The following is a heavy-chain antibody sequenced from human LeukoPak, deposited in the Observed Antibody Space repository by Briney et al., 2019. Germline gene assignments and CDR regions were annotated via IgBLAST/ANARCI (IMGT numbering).Heavy chain of an antibody. CDR2: INPSGGST. CDR3: ARGPITIYYYMDV. CDR1: GYTFTSYY. D-gene: IGHD3-3*01. Sequence: ASVKVSCKASGYTFTSYYMHWVRQAPGQGLEWMGIINPSGGSTSYAQKFQGRVTITADESTSTAYMELSSLRSEDTAVYYCARGPITIYYYMDVWGKGTTVTISS. J-gene: IGHJ6*03. V-gene: IGHV1-46*01.